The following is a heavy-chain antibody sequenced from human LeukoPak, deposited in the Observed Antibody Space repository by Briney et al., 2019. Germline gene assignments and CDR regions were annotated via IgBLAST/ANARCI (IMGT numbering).Heavy chain of an antibody. CDR1: GLTFSSYA. CDR2: ISGSGGST. J-gene: IGHJ5*02. CDR3: AKAPRGFGEYFA. D-gene: IGHD3-10*01. V-gene: IGHV3-23*01. Sequence: PGGSLRLSCAASGLTFSSYAMSWVRQAPGKGLEWVSAISGSGGSTYYADSVKGRFTISRDNSKNTLYLQMNSLRAEDTAVYYCAKAPRGFGEYFAWGQGTLVTVSS.